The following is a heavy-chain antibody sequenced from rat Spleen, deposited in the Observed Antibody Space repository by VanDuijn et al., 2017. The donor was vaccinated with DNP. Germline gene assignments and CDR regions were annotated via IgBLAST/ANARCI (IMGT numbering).Heavy chain of an antibody. CDR3: ARIPLTTRVGYAMDA. CDR1: GFTFSDYN. Sequence: EVQLVESGGGLVQPGRSLKLSCAASGFTFSDYNMAWVRQAPKKGLEWVATISYDGSSTYYRDSVKGRFTISRDNAKSTLYLQMDSLRSEDTATYYCARIPLTTRVGYAMDAWGQGTSVTVSS. V-gene: IGHV5-7*01. D-gene: IGHD1-4*01. J-gene: IGHJ4*01. CDR2: ISYDGSST.